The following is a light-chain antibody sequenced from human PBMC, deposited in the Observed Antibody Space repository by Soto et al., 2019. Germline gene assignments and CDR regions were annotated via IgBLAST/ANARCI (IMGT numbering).Light chain of an antibody. CDR3: QQYVSSGT. Sequence: MPQSPATLSASPGERATLSFRASKSVRSNLAWYQQKPGQAPTLLMYGASSRATGIPDRFSGSGSGTDFTLTISSLEPEDFAVYYCQQYVSSGTFGQGTKVAI. J-gene: IGKJ1*01. CDR2: GAS. V-gene: IGKV3-20*01. CDR1: KSVRSN.